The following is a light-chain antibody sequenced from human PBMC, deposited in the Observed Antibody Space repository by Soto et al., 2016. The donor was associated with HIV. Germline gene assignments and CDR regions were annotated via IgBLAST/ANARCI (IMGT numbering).Light chain of an antibody. J-gene: IGLJ2*01. V-gene: IGLV3-21*03. CDR1: NIGRIG. Sequence: SYELTQPPSVSVAPGKTARITCGGNNIGRIGVHWYQQKPGQAPVLVVYDDTDRPSGIPERFSGSNSGNTATLTISRVEAGDEADFYCQVWDSANDVVVFGGGTKLTVL. CDR2: DDT. CDR3: QVWDSANDVVV.